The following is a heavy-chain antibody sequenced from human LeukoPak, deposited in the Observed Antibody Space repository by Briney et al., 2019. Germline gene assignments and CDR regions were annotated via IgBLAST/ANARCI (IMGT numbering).Heavy chain of an antibody. CDR3: ARLWYGGSYYYYGMDV. Sequence: PLETLSLTCTVSGGSMSSYYWSWIRQPAGKGLEWIGRIYTSGSTNYNPSLKSRVTMSVDTSKKQFSLKLSSVTAADTAVYYCARLWYGGSYYYYGMDVWGQGTTVTVSS. CDR2: IYTSGST. D-gene: IGHD1-26*01. V-gene: IGHV4-4*07. J-gene: IGHJ6*02. CDR1: GGSMSSYY.